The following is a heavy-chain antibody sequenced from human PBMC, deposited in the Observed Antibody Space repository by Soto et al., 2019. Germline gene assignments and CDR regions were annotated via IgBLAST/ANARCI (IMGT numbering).Heavy chain of an antibody. Sequence: GESLKISCKGSGYSFTSYWIGWVRQMPGKGLEWMGIIYPGDSDTRYSPSFQGQVTISADKSISTAYLQWSSLKASDTAMYYCARQSPYCSSTSCLPWFDPWGQGTLVTVSS. CDR3: ARQSPYCSSTSCLPWFDP. J-gene: IGHJ5*02. CDR2: IYPGDSDT. V-gene: IGHV5-51*01. CDR1: GYSFTSYW. D-gene: IGHD2-2*01.